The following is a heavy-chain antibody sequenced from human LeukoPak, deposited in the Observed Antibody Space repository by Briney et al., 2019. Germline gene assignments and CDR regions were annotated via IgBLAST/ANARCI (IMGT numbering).Heavy chain of an antibody. CDR1: GFTFSSYG. CDR3: ARSYCGGDCYSVYFDY. CDR2: ISYDGTYK. D-gene: IGHD2-21*01. J-gene: IGHJ4*02. V-gene: IGHV3-30-3*01. Sequence: GGSVRLSCAASGFTFSSYGVHWVRQAPGKGLEWVAAISYDGTYKYYADSVKGRFTISRDNSKNTLYLQMNSLRPEDTAVYYCARSYCGGDCYSVYFDYWGQGTLVTVSS.